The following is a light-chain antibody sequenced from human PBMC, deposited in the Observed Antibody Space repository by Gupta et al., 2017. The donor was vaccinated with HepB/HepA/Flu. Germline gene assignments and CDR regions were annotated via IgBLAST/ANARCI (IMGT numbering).Light chain of an antibody. CDR1: IGINVATYR. V-gene: IGLV5-45*02. Sequence: AVLTPPSSLSASPGASASLTCTLRIGINVATYRIYWYQQKPGSPPQFLLRYKSDSDMQQGSGVPSRFSGSKDVSANAGSVLISELQAEDDADYYCMIWHSSAVVFGGGTKLTVL. J-gene: IGLJ2*01. CDR3: MIWHSSAVV. CDR2: YKSDSDM.